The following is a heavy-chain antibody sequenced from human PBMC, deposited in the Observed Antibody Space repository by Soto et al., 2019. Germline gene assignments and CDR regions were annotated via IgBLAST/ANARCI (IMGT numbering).Heavy chain of an antibody. J-gene: IGHJ5*02. Sequence: QVQLVQSGADVKKPGASVKISCKASGYNFTQYRIHWVRQAPGQRLEWMGWITAGDAKTEYSQKFQGRVTISRDISATTVYLGLDSLRSEDTAVYYCARDLYSSSWFWFDPWGRGTQVIVSS. V-gene: IGHV1-3*01. CDR1: GYNFTQYR. CDR3: ARDLYSSSWFWFDP. CDR2: ITAGDAKT. D-gene: IGHD2-2*01.